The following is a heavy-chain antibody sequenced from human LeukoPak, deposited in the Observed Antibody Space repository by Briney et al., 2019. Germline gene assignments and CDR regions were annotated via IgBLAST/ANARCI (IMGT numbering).Heavy chain of an antibody. D-gene: IGHD3-22*01. V-gene: IGHV3-43D*03. CDR3: ATAPYDSIGIFDY. CDR2: ISWDGDST. J-gene: IGHJ4*02. Sequence: GGSLRLSCAASGFTFDDYAMHWVRQAPGKGLECVSLISWDGDSTYYADSVKGRFTISRDNYKNSLYLQINSLRTEDTALYYCATAPYDSIGIFDYWGQGTLVTVSS. CDR1: GFTFDDYA.